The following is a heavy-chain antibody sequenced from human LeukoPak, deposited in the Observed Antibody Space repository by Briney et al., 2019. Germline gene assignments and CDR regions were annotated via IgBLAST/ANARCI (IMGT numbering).Heavy chain of an antibody. D-gene: IGHD6-25*01. CDR3: ARDSGWAFET. V-gene: IGHV3-48*02. CDR2: ISHSRSTV. J-gene: IGHJ3*02. CDR1: GFTVSTHF. Sequence: SGGSLRLSCAASGFTVSTHFMSWVRQVPEKGPEWVSCISHSRSTVYYADSVKGRFTISRDNAKNSVYLQMNSLRDEDTAVYYCARDSGWAFETWGQGTMVTVSS.